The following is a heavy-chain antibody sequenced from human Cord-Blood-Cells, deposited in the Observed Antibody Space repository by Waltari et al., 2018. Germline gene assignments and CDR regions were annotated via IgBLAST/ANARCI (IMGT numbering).Heavy chain of an antibody. J-gene: IGHJ4*02. V-gene: IGHV1-8*01. D-gene: IGHD6-19*01. CDR3: ARARYSSGKDY. CDR1: GYTFTSYD. Sequence: QVQLVQSGAEVKKPGASVKVSCKASGYTFTSYDINWVRQATGQGLEWMGWRNPNRGDTGYAQKSQGRVTVTRNTSIRTAYMELGSLGSEDTAVYYCARARYSSGKDYWGQGTLVTVSS. CDR2: RNPNRGDT.